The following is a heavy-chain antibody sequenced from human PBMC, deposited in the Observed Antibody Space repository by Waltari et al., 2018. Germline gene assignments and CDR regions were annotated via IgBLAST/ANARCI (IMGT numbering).Heavy chain of an antibody. V-gene: IGHV5-51*03. CDR3: ARRFSSNEEMDAFDI. D-gene: IGHD6-13*01. CDR2: IYPGDSDT. J-gene: IGHJ3*02. CDR1: GYSFTSYW. Sequence: EVQLVQSGAEVNKPGESLKISCKGSGYSFTSYWIGWVRQMPGKGLEWMGIIYPGDSDTRYSPSFQGQVTISADKSISTAYLQWSSLKASDTAMYYCARRFSSNEEMDAFDIWGQGTMVTVSS.